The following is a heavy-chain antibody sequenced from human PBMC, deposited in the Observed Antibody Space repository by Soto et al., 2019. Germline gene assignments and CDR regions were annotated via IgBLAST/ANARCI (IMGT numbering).Heavy chain of an antibody. D-gene: IGHD3-22*01. Sequence: GSLRLSCAASGFTFSSYAMSWVRQAPGRVLEWVSGISGSGGSTYYADSVKGRFTISGDNSKNTLYMQMNSLRAEDTAVYYCAKRSGYYDSSGYYHWGQGTLVTVSS. CDR1: GFTFSSYA. CDR2: ISGSGGST. J-gene: IGHJ5*02. CDR3: AKRSGYYDSSGYYH. V-gene: IGHV3-23*01.